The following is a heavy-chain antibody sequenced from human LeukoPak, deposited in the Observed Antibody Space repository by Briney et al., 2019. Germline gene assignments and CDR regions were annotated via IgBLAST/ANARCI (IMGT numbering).Heavy chain of an antibody. D-gene: IGHD2-15*01. CDR1: GYTFTSYD. Sequence: ASVKVSCKASGYTFTSYDINWVRQATGQGLEWMGWMNPNSGNTGYVQKFQGRVTMTRNTSISTAYMELSGLRSEDTAVYYCARGRYCSDGSCHGWLDPWGQGTLVTVSS. V-gene: IGHV1-8*01. CDR2: MNPNSGNT. CDR3: ARGRYCSDGSCHGWLDP. J-gene: IGHJ5*02.